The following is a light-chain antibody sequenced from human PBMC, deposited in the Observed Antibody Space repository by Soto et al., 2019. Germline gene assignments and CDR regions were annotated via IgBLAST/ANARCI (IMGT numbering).Light chain of an antibody. CDR1: QGISNY. CDR2: ATS. V-gene: IGKV1-27*01. Sequence: DIQMTQSPSSLSASVGDRVTITCRASQGISNYLAWYQQKPGKVPKLLIYATSTLQSGVPSRFSGSGSGTDFTLTIDRLQPEDVATYFCQKYNGAPRTFGPGTKVDI. J-gene: IGKJ3*01. CDR3: QKYNGAPRT.